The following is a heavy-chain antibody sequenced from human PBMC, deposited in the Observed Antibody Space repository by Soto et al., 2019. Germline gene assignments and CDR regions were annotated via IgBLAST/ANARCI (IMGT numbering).Heavy chain of an antibody. CDR1: GYTFTSYG. D-gene: IGHD6-19*01. Sequence: GASMKVSCKASGYTFTSYGISWVRQAPGQGLEWMGWISAYNGNTNYAQKLQGRVTMTTDTSTSTAYMELRSLRSDDTAVYYCARDTPVVGIAVAGHYNWFDPWGQGTLVTVSS. V-gene: IGHV1-18*04. J-gene: IGHJ5*02. CDR2: ISAYNGNT. CDR3: ARDTPVVGIAVAGHYNWFDP.